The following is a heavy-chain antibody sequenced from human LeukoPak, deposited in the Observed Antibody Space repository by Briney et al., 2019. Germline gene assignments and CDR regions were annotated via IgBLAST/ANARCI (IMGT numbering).Heavy chain of an antibody. CDR2: ISGGGGSK. V-gene: IGHV3-23*01. CDR1: GFTFSSYV. CDR3: AKGGYCSSTSCYVGWFDP. Sequence: GGSLRLSCAASGFTFSSYVMNWVRQAPGKGLEWVSVISGGGGSKYYADSVKGRFTISRDNSKNTLFLRMNSLRAEDTAVYYCAKGGYCSSTSCYVGWFDPWGQGTLVTVSS. D-gene: IGHD2-2*01. J-gene: IGHJ5*02.